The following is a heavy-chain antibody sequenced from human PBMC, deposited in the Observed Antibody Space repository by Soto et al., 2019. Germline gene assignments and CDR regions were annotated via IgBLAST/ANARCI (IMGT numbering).Heavy chain of an antibody. Sequence: QVQLVQSGAEVKKPGSSVKVSCKASGGTFSSYAISWVLQAPGQGLEWMGGIIPISETTNYAQKFQGRVPITADESKSTAYMELSSLRSEDTAVYYCARSQGSSTSLEVYYYYYYGMDVWGQGTTVNVSS. V-gene: IGHV1-69*01. D-gene: IGHD2-2*01. CDR3: ARSQGSSTSLEVYYYYYYGMDV. J-gene: IGHJ6*02. CDR2: IIPISETT. CDR1: GGTFSSYA.